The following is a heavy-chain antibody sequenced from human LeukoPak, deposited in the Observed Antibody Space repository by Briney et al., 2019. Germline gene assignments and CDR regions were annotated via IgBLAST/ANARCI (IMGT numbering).Heavy chain of an antibody. J-gene: IGHJ4*02. CDR3: ARDGYGADGLLDY. CDR2: INPANGNT. Sequence: ASVKVSGKASGYPFRSYVIHWLRQAPRQSLEWIGWINPANGNTKYSRNFQGRVTITSDTSASVVYMELSSLTYEDTAVYFCARDGYGADGLLDYWGQGALVPVSS. D-gene: IGHD5-18*01. V-gene: IGHV1-3*01. CDR1: GYPFRSYV.